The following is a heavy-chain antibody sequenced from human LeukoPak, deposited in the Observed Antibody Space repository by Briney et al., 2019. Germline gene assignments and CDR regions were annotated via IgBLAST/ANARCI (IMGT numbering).Heavy chain of an antibody. D-gene: IGHD3-3*01. CDR3: ARSGYYYFDY. CDR1: GDSISSGGYY. J-gene: IGHJ4*02. CDR2: IYYSGST. V-gene: IGHV4-31*03. Sequence: SQTLSLTCTVSGDSISSGGYYWSWIRQHPGKGLEWIGYIYYSGSTYYNPSPKSRVTISVDTSKNQFSLKLSSVTAADTAVYYCARSGYYYFDYWGQGTLVTVSS.